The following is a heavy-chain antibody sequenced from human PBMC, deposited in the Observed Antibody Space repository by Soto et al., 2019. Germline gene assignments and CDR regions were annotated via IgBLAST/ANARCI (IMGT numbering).Heavy chain of an antibody. D-gene: IGHD2-2*02. Sequence: QVQLVQSGAEVKKLGASVKVSCKASGYTFSNYDINWVRQATGQGLEWMGWMSPNSGRTGYAQKFQGRFTMTRNTSSRTAYMEFSSLRSEYPAVYYCASGKRYTNDYWGQGTLVTLSS. CDR1: GYTFSNYD. V-gene: IGHV1-8*01. CDR3: ASGKRYTNDY. J-gene: IGHJ4*02. CDR2: MSPNSGRT.